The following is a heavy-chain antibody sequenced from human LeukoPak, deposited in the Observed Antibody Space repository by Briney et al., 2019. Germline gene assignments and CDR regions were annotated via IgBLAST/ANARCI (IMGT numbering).Heavy chain of an antibody. D-gene: IGHD5-12*01. CDR1: GFTFSSYG. CDR2: IRYDGINK. V-gene: IGHV3-30*02. J-gene: IGHJ4*02. Sequence: GGSLRLSCAASGFTFSSYGMHWVRQAPGKGLEWVAFIRYDGINKYYADSVKGRFTISRDNSKNTLYLQMNSLRAEDTAVYYCAKVISLRGYSGYDFEGFDYWGQGTLVTVSS. CDR3: AKVISLRGYSGYDFEGFDY.